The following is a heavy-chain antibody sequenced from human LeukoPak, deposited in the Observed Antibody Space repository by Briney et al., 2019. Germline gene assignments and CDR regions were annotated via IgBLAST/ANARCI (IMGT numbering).Heavy chain of an antibody. Sequence: GGSLRLSCAASGFTFSSYAMSWVRQAPGKGLEWVSAISGSGGSTYYADSVKGRFTISRDNSKNALYLQMNSLRAEDTAVYYCAKYPQVPTLYYFDYWGQGTLVTVSS. CDR2: ISGSGGST. CDR1: GFTFSSYA. V-gene: IGHV3-23*01. J-gene: IGHJ4*02. CDR3: AKYPQVPTLYYFDY. D-gene: IGHD2-2*01.